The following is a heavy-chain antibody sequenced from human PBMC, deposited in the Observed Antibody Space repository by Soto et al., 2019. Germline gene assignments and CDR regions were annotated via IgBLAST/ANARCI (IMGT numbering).Heavy chain of an antibody. V-gene: IGHV1-18*01. CDR2: ISAYNGNT. CDR3: ARDGPTYDFWSGCSNPNFDY. CDR1: GYTFTSYG. D-gene: IGHD3-3*01. Sequence: VASVKVSCKASGYTFTSYGISWVRQAPGQGLEWMGWISAYNGNTNYAQKLQGRATMTTDTSTSTAYMELRSLRSDDTAVYYCARDGPTYDFWSGCSNPNFDYWGQGTLVTVSS. J-gene: IGHJ4*02.